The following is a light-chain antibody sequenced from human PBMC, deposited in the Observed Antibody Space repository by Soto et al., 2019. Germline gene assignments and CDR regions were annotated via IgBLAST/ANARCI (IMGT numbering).Light chain of an antibody. CDR1: QSVNIY. V-gene: IGKV3D-15*01. CDR2: GAS. J-gene: IGKJ1*01. CDR3: QQYESYSPWT. Sequence: EIGMTQSPATLSVSLGERATLSCRASQSVNIYLAWYQQKPGRAPRLLIFGASYRATGIPARFSGSGSGTEFNLTISNLQPDDFATYYCQQYESYSPWTFGQGTKVDI.